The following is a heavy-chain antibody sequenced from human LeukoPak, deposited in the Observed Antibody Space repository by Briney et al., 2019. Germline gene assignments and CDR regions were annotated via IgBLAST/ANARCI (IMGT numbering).Heavy chain of an antibody. V-gene: IGHV6-1*01. Sequence: SQTLSLTCAISGDSVSSNSAAWNWIRQSPSRGLEWLGRTYYRSKWYNDYAVSVKSRITINPDTSKNQFSLQLNSVTPEDTAVYYCARDNAGYSGGWYPGYLFDYGGREPRVTV. J-gene: IGHJ4*02. D-gene: IGHD6-19*01. CDR1: GDSVSSNSAA. CDR3: ARDNAGYSGGWYPGYLFDY. CDR2: TYYRSKWYN.